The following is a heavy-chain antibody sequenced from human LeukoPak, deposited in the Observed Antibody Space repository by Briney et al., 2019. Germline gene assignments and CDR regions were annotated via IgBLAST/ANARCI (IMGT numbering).Heavy chain of an antibody. J-gene: IGHJ5*02. CDR3: ARDVLYGSGSYRPVGLDP. Sequence: PSETLSLTCTVSGGSINSSNSYWGWLRQPPGKGLEWIGRIYPSGSTNNNPSLKSRVTLSVDTSKNQFSLKLTSVTAADAAVYYCARDVLYGSGSYRPVGLDPWGQGTLVTVSS. CDR2: IYPSGST. D-gene: IGHD3-10*01. CDR1: GGSINSSNSY. V-gene: IGHV4-39*07.